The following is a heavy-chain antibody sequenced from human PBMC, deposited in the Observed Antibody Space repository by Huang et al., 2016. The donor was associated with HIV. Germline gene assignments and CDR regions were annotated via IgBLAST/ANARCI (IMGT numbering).Heavy chain of an antibody. Sequence: QVQLVQSGAEVKNPGASVRVSCKASGYTFTGSNIHWVRQAPGQGLEWMGWINPKRGGTIYAQRFQGRITMTRDTTISTVHMDLRRIQSDDTAVYFCARDWSFGSSTSPADWGQGTLVTVSS. D-gene: IGHD6-6*01. V-gene: IGHV1-2*02. CDR2: INPKRGGT. J-gene: IGHJ4*02. CDR1: GYTFTGSN. CDR3: ARDWSFGSSTSPAD.